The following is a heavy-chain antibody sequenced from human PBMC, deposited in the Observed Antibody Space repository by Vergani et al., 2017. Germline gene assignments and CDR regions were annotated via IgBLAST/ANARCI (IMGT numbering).Heavy chain of an antibody. V-gene: IGHV4-59*01. CDR3: ASMLGY. Sequence: QVQLQESGPGLVKPSETLSLTCTVSGGSISSYYWSWIRQPPGKGLEWIGYIYYSGSTNYNPSLKSRVTISVDTSKNQFSLKLSSVTAADTAVYYCASMLGYWGQGTLVTVSS. CDR1: GGSISSYY. J-gene: IGHJ4*02. CDR2: IYYSGST. D-gene: IGHD3-10*02.